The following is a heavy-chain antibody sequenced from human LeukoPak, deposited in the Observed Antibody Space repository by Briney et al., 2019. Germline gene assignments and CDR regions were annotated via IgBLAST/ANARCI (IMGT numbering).Heavy chain of an antibody. D-gene: IGHD6-19*01. CDR3: ARSDPAGVYYMDV. V-gene: IGHV4-38-2*02. CDR1: GYSISSGYY. CDR2: IYHSGST. J-gene: IGHJ6*03. Sequence: SETLSLTCTVSGYSISSGYYWGWIRQPPGKGLEWIGSIYHSGSTYYNPSLKSRVTTSVDTSKNQFSLKLSSATAADTAVYYCARSDPAGVYYMDVWGKGTTVTVSS.